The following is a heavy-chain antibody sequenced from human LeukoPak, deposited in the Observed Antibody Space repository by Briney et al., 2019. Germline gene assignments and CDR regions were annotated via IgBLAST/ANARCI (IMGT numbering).Heavy chain of an antibody. Sequence: ASVKVSCKASGYTFTGYYMHWVRQAPGQGREWMGWINPNSGGTNYAQKFQGRVTMTRDTSISTAYMELSRLRSDDTAVYYCARDLFQWASLTGYWGQGALVTVSS. CDR1: GYTFTGYY. V-gene: IGHV1-2*02. J-gene: IGHJ4*02. CDR2: INPNSGGT. D-gene: IGHD1-26*01. CDR3: ARDLFQWASLTGY.